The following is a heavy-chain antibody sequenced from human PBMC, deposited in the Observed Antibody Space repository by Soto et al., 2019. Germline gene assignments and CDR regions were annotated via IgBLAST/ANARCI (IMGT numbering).Heavy chain of an antibody. CDR1: GYTFTSYG. CDR3: ARDQSTIFGVVRPRNDY. V-gene: IGHV1-18*01. CDR2: ISAYNGNT. D-gene: IGHD3-3*01. J-gene: IGHJ4*02. Sequence: GASVKVSCKASGYTFTSYGISWVRQAPGQGLEWMGWISAYNGNTNYAQKLQGRATMTTDTSTSTAYMELRSLRSDDTAVYYCARDQSTIFGVVRPRNDYWGQGTLVTVSS.